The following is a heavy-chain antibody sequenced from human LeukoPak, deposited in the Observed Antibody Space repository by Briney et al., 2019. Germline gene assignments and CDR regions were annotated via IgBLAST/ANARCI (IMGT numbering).Heavy chain of an antibody. CDR3: AKDLTDLDYHGAFDI. D-gene: IGHD4-11*01. J-gene: IGHJ3*02. Sequence: PGRSLRLSCAASGFTFDDYAMHWVRQAPGKGLEWASGISWKSGSIGYADSVKGRFTISRDNAKNSLYLQMNSLRAEDTALYYCAKDLTDLDYHGAFDIWGQGTMVTVSS. CDR2: ISWKSGSI. V-gene: IGHV3-9*01. CDR1: GFTFDDYA.